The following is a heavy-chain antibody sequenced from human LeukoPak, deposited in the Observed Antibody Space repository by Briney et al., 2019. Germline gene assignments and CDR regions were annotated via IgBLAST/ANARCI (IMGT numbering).Heavy chain of an antibody. CDR2: VSFSGIS. CDR3: ARDSRSAAVWYFDI. Sequence: PSETLSLTCTFSGDSISSYYWSWIRQSAGRGLEWIGRVSFSGISHYNPSLKSRVTMSVDTSESQVSLNLRSVTAADTAVYYCARDSRSAAVWYFDIWDRGTLVTVSS. D-gene: IGHD5-24*01. CDR1: GDSISSYY. V-gene: IGHV4-4*07. J-gene: IGHJ2*01.